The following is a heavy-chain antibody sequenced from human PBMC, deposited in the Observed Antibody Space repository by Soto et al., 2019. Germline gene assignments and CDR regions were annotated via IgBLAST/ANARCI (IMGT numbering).Heavy chain of an antibody. D-gene: IGHD3-9*01. CDR3: VRSLGYDNYYFDY. V-gene: IGHV3-30-3*01. Sequence: ESGGGVVQPGRSLRVSCAASGFTFSSYTMHWVRQAPGKGLEWVALISYDASNKYYADSVKGRFTISRDNSKNALLYLQMNSLRAEDTAVYYCVRSLGYDNYYFDYWGQGTLVTVSS. J-gene: IGHJ4*02. CDR2: ISYDASNK. CDR1: GFTFSSYT.